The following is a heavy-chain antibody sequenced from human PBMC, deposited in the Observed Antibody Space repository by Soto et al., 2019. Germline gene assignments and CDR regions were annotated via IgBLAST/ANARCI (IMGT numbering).Heavy chain of an antibody. CDR1: EFTFSDYY. J-gene: IGHJ4*02. Sequence: QVQVVESGGGLVKPGGSLRLSCAASEFTFSDYYMSWIRQAPGKGLEWVSFISSSSDSTKYADSVKGRFTISRDNAKNSLYLQLNSLRAEDTAVYYCARGGVKGTTSRGQVYNWGQGTLVTVSS. D-gene: IGHD1-7*01. CDR2: ISSSSDST. CDR3: ARGGVKGTTSRGQVYN. V-gene: IGHV3-11*06.